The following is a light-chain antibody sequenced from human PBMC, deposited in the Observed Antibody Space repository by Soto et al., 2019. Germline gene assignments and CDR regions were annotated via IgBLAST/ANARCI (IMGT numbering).Light chain of an antibody. V-gene: IGKV2-28*01. Sequence: DIVMTQSPLSLPVTPGEPASISCRSSQSLLHSNGYNYLDWYLQKPGQSPQLLIYLGSNRASGVPDRFSGSGSGTDLTLKISRVEAEDVGVYYCMQPLQSWTFGQGTKVEIK. CDR3: MQPLQSWT. CDR2: LGS. J-gene: IGKJ1*01. CDR1: QSLLHSNGYNY.